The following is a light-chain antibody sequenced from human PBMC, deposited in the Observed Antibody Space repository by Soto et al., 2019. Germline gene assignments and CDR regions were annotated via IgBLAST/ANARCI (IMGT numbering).Light chain of an antibody. CDR1: QSISTW. J-gene: IGKJ1*01. V-gene: IGKV1-5*03. CDR3: QQYYSYPPKT. Sequence: DIQVTQSPSTLSASVGDRVTITCRASQSISTWLAWYQQKPGKAPKLLIYEASSLQSGVPSRFGGSGSGTEFTLTISCLQSEDFATYYCQQYYSYPPKTFGQGTKVDI. CDR2: EAS.